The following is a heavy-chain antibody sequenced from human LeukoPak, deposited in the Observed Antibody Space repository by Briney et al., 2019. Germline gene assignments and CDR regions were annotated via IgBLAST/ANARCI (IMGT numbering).Heavy chain of an antibody. CDR2: ISWNSGSI. CDR1: GFSFDDYA. CDR3: AKGDYGGNSGGFDY. D-gene: IGHD4-23*01. V-gene: IGHV3-9*03. J-gene: IGHJ4*02. Sequence: GMSLRLSCVPCGFSFDDYAMHWVRQAPGQGMEWVSGISWNSGSIGYADFMNGRFTISRDNAKNSLYLQMNSLRAEEMALYYCAKGDYGGNSGGFDYWGQGTLVTVSS.